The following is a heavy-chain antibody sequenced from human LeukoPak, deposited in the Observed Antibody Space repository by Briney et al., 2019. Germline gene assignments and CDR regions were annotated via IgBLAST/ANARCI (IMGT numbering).Heavy chain of an antibody. D-gene: IGHD2-21*02. CDR2: IYYSGIT. CDR3: ARDRSVVVTANYIPWYFDL. J-gene: IGHJ2*01. CDR1: GGSISSHY. Sequence: PSQTLSLTCTVSGGSISSHYWSWIRQPPGKGLEWIGNIYYSGITNYNSSLKSRVAISVDTSKNQFSLSLSSVTAADTAVYYCARDRSVVVTANYIPWYFDLWGRGTLVTVSS. V-gene: IGHV4-59*11.